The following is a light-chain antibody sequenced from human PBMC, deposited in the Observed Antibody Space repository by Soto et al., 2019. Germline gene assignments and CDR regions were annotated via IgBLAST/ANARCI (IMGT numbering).Light chain of an antibody. CDR3: KSYTSSTTYV. V-gene: IGLV2-14*01. CDR2: DVS. J-gene: IGLJ1*01. CDR1: GSDVGAYNY. Sequence: QSALTQPASVSGSPGQWITISCTGTGSDVGAYNYVSWHQQHPGKAPKLMIYDVSNRPSGVSNRFSGSKSGNTASLTISGLQVEDETDYYFKSYTSSTTYVFGTGTKLTVL.